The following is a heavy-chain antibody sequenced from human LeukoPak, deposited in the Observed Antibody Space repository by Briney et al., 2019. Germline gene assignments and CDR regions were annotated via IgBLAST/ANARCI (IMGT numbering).Heavy chain of an antibody. D-gene: IGHD3-10*01. CDR2: ISSTGSYI. Sequence: PGGSLRLSCAASGFTFSTSNMNWVRQAPGKGLEWVSSISSTGSYIYFADSVKGRFTFSRDNAKNSLYLQMNSLSVEDTAVYYCARDRGSGHASDYWGQGTLVTVSS. J-gene: IGHJ4*01. CDR1: GFTFSTSN. CDR3: ARDRGSGHASDY. V-gene: IGHV3-21*01.